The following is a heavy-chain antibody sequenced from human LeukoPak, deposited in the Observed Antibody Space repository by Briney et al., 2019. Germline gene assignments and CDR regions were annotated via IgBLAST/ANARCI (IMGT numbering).Heavy chain of an antibody. CDR1: GGSISSYY. J-gene: IGHJ6*03. D-gene: IGHD6-6*01. V-gene: IGHV4-59*08. CDR2: IYYSGST. Sequence: PSETLSLTRTVSGGSISSYYWSWIRQPPGKGLDWIGYIYYSGSTNYNPSLKSRVHISVDTSKNQFSLKLSSVTAADTAAEYCARRFEDSSSSGEYYYYYYMHVWGKGTTVTVSS. CDR3: ARRFEDSSSSGEYYYYYYMHV.